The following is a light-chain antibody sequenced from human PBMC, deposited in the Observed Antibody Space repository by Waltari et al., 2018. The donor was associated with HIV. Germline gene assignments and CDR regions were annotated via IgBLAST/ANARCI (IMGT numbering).Light chain of an antibody. J-gene: IGKJ1*01. Sequence: AIRMTQSPSSFSASTGDRVTITCRASQGISSYLAWYQQKPGKAPKLLLYSASTLQSGVPSRFSGSGSGTDFTLTFSLQSEDFATYYCQHSYNYPRTFGQGTTVEIK. CDR1: QGISSY. V-gene: IGKV1-8*01. CDR2: SAS. CDR3: QHSYNYPRT.